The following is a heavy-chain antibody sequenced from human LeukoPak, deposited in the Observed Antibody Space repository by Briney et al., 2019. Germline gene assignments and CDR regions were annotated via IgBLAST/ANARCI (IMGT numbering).Heavy chain of an antibody. V-gene: IGHV1-18*01. J-gene: IGHJ4*02. CDR2: ISAYNGNT. Sequence: GASVKVSCKASGYTFTSYGISWVRQAPGQGLEWMGWISAYNGNTNYAQKLQGRVTMTTDTFTSTAYMELRSLRSDDTAVYYCARDLYYYGSGSYYPDYWGQGTLVTVSS. CDR1: GYTFTSYG. D-gene: IGHD3-10*01. CDR3: ARDLYYYGSGSYYPDY.